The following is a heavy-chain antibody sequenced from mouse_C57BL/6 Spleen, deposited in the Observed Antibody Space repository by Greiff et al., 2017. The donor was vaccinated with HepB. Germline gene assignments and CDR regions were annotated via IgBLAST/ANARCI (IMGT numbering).Heavy chain of an antibody. Sequence: VQLQQSGPVLVKPGASVKMSCKASGYTFTDYYMNWVKQSHGKSLEWIGVINPYNGGTSYNQKFKGKATLPVDKSSSTAYMELNSLTSEDSAVYYCARGELRAMDYWGQGTSVTVSA. CDR1: GYTFTDYY. J-gene: IGHJ4*01. D-gene: IGHD2-4*01. CDR2: INPYNGGT. CDR3: ARGELRAMDY. V-gene: IGHV1-19*01.